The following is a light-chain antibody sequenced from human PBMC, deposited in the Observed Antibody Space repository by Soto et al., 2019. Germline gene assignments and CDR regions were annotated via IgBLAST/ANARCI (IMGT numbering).Light chain of an antibody. CDR1: SRSVSASYY. J-gene: IGLJ2*01. V-gene: IGLV8-61*01. CDR2: STS. Sequence: QTVVTQEPSFSVSPGGTVTLTCGLSSRSVSASYYPSWYQQTPGQAPRTLIYSTSTRSSGVPDRFSGSILGNKAALTITGAQADDESDYYCVLYMGSGISVFGGGTKLTVL. CDR3: VLYMGSGISV.